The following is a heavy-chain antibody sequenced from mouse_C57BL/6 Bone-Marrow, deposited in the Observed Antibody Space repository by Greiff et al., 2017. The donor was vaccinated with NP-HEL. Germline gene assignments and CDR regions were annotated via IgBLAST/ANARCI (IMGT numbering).Heavy chain of an antibody. J-gene: IGHJ4*01. V-gene: IGHV6-3*01. CDR2: IRLKSDNYAT. CDR1: RFTFSNYW. Sequence: ESGGGLVQPGGSMKLSCVASRFTFSNYWMNWVRQSPEKGLEWVAQIRLKSDNYATHYAESVKGRFTISRDDSKSSVYLQMNNLRAEDTGIYYCTYDGYFAMDYWGQGTSVTVSS. D-gene: IGHD2-3*01. CDR3: TYDGYFAMDY.